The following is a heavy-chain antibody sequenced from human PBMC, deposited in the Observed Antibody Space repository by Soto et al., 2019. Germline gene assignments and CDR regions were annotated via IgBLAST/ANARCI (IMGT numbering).Heavy chain of an antibody. J-gene: IGHJ5*02. Sequence: GGSLRLSCAASGFTFSSYAMSWVRQAPGKGLEWVSGISGSSYGTYYADSVKGRFTVSRDNSNNTLYLQMNSLRAEDTAVYYCAKVRYCSGGSCYWFDPWGQGTLVTVSS. V-gene: IGHV3-23*01. CDR3: AKVRYCSGGSCYWFDP. D-gene: IGHD2-15*01. CDR1: GFTFSSYA. CDR2: ISGSSYGT.